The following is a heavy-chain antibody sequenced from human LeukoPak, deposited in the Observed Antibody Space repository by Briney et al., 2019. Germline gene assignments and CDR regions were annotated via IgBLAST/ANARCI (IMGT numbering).Heavy chain of an antibody. CDR1: GGSFSGYY. J-gene: IGHJ4*02. Sequence: SETLSLTCAVYGGSFSGYYWSWIRQPPGKGLEWIGEINHSGSTNYNPSLKSRVTISVDTSKNQFSLKLSSVTAADTAVYYCARDSTTYYDILTGYDTPLYYFDYWGQGTLVTVSS. D-gene: IGHD3-9*01. CDR3: ARDSTTYYDILTGYDTPLYYFDY. V-gene: IGHV4-34*01. CDR2: INHSGST.